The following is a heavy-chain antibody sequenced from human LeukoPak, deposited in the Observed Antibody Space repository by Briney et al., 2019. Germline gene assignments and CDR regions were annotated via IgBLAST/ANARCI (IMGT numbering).Heavy chain of an antibody. CDR3: VREGTPATANY. CDR1: GFNFANHA. D-gene: IGHD2-21*02. J-gene: IGHJ4*02. CDR2: ISGGGDIT. V-gene: IGHV3-23*01. Sequence: GGSLRLSCAASGFNFANHAMSWVRQTAGKGLEWVSAISGGGDITYYADSVKGRFTISRDNSKDALFLQMHSLRPGDTAVYYCVREGTPATANYWGQGTLVTISS.